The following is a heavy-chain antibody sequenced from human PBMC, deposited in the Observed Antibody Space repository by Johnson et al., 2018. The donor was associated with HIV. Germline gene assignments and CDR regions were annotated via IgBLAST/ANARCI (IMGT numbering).Heavy chain of an antibody. CDR1: GLTFDDYG. V-gene: IGHV3-20*04. CDR2: INWNGGST. CDR3: AKCGDADAFDI. D-gene: IGHD3-10*01. Sequence: VQLVESGGGVVRPGGSLRLSCAASGLTFDDYGMSWVRQAPGKGLEWVSGINWNGGSTGYADSVKGRFTISRDNSKNTLYLQMNSRRAEDTAVSYCAKCGDADAFDIWGQGTMVTVSS. J-gene: IGHJ3*02.